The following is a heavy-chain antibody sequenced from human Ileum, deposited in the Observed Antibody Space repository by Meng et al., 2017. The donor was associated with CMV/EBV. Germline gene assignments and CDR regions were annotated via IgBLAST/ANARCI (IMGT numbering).Heavy chain of an antibody. CDR2: INHSGST. V-gene: IGHV4-34*01. Sequence: VSFSGYYWSWIRQPPGKGLEWIGEINHSGSTNYNPSLKSRVTISVDTSKNQFSLKLSSVTAADTAVYYCARGVTMVRGVIRGLSLDPWGQGTLVTVSS. J-gene: IGHJ5*02. CDR3: ARGVTMVRGVIRGLSLDP. CDR1: VSFSGYY. D-gene: IGHD3-10*01.